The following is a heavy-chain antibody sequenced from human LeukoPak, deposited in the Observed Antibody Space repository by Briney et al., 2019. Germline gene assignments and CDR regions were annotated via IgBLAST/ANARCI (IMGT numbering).Heavy chain of an antibody. V-gene: IGHV3-74*01. CDR3: AKESSTWRQADTLFDY. CDR2: LNSDGSRT. CDR1: GFTFSSSW. J-gene: IGHJ4*02. Sequence: GGSLRLSCAASGFTFSSSWMYWVRQAPGEGLVWFSRLNSDGSRTNYAESVKGRFIISRDNAKNTLYLQMNSLRIEDTAVYYCAKESSTWRQADTLFDYWGQGILVTVSS. D-gene: IGHD6-13*01.